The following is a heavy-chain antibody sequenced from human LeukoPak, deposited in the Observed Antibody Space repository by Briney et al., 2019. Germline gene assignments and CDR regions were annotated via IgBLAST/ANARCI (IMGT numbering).Heavy chain of an antibody. D-gene: IGHD2-15*01. CDR1: GFTFSSYA. V-gene: IGHV3-23*01. CDR3: AKAQGVYCSGGGCYVDY. J-gene: IGHJ4*02. CDR2: ISGSGGST. Sequence: GGSLRLSCAASGFTFSSYAMSWVRQAPGKGLEWVSAISGSGGSTYYADSVKGRFTISRDNSKNTLYLQMNSLRAEDTAVYYCAKAQGVYCSGGGCYVDYWGQGTLVTVSS.